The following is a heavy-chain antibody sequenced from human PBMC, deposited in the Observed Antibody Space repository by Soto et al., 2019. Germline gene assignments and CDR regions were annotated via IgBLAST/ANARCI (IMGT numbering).Heavy chain of an antibody. CDR3: ARAKVPAAIGSGGYYFDY. Sequence: QVQLQESGPGLVKPSETLSLTCTVSGGSISSYYWSWIRQPPGKGLEWIGYIYYSGSTNYNPSLKSRVTISVDTSKNQFSLKLSSVTAADTAVYYCARAKVPAAIGSGGYYFDYWGQGTLVTVSS. CDR1: GGSISSYY. J-gene: IGHJ4*02. CDR2: IYYSGST. V-gene: IGHV4-59*01. D-gene: IGHD2-2*01.